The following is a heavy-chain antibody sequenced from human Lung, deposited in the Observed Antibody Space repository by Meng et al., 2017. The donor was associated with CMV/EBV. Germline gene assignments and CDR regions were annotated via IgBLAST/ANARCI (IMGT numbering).Heavy chain of an antibody. D-gene: IGHD4-23*01. J-gene: IGHJ4*02. CDR3: AKDDPVVAI. CDR1: GFRFTEYG. CDR2: IRMDESDK. V-gene: IGHV3-30*02. Sequence: SCAASGFRFTEYGMHWVRQTPDKGLEWVAFIRMDESDKFYGASVKGRFTISRDMSRKTLFLQMNSLRTDDTGVYYCAKDDPVVAIWVQGTLVTVAS.